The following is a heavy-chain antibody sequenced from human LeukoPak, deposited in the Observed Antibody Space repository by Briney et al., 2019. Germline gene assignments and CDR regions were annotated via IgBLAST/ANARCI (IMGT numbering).Heavy chain of an antibody. D-gene: IGHD1-26*01. CDR3: ATEWYIGTSLHYIY. Sequence: PGGSRSLSCAASGLTFINYGMSWVRQAPGRGLEWVSFISGSGGSTQYADSVRGRFSISRDNSKSTLYLLMNNLRAEDTAVYYCATEWYIGTSLHYIYWGQGTLVTVSS. CDR2: ISGSGGST. J-gene: IGHJ4*02. V-gene: IGHV3-23*01. CDR1: GLTFINYG.